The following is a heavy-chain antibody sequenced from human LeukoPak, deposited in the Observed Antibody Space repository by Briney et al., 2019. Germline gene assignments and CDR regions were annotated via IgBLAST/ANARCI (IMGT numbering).Heavy chain of an antibody. D-gene: IGHD1-26*01. V-gene: IGHV3-74*01. CDR1: GFTVSSDW. Sequence: GGSLRLSCAASGFTVSSDWMYWVRQAPGKGPVWVSRINPDGTYIDYADSVKGRFTISRDDAKNTLYLQMNSPRADDTALYYCSKDLGLWGQGTLVTVSS. J-gene: IGHJ4*02. CDR2: INPDGTYI. CDR3: SKDLGL.